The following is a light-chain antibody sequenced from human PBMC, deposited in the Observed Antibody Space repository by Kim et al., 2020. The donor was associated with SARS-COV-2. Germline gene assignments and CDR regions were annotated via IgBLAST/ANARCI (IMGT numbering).Light chain of an antibody. CDR2: GAS. Sequence: CPGERATISCSASQSVSSNFLAWYQQKPGQAPRLLFYGASSRATGIPDRFSASGSGTEFTLTISRLEPEDFAVYYCQQYGNLLWTFGQGTKVDIK. CDR3: QQYGNLLWT. CDR1: QSVSSNF. J-gene: IGKJ1*01. V-gene: IGKV3-20*01.